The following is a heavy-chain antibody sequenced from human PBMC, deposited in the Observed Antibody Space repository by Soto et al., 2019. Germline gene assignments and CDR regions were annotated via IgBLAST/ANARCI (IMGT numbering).Heavy chain of an antibody. CDR3: ARANWYSEY. J-gene: IGHJ4*02. CDR1: GGSINNHY. Sequence: SDTLSLTCTVTGGSINNHYWTWIRQPQGKGLECIGYIYYTGSTNYNPTLKSRVTMSVETSKNRVSLNLTSLTAADTAIYYCARANWYSEYWGQGTLVTVSS. D-gene: IGHD7-27*01. V-gene: IGHV4-59*11. CDR2: IYYTGST.